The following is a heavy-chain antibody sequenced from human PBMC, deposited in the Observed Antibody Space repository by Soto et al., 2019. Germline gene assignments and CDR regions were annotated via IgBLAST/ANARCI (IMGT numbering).Heavy chain of an antibody. V-gene: IGHV1-46*03. CDR2: IIPRSGST. CDR1: GYTFISHY. D-gene: IGHD4-17*01. CDR3: ARDTRSDSGWFDP. Sequence: GASVKVSCKASGYTFISHYMHWVRQAPGQGLEWMGLIIPRSGSTSYAERFKGKVSLTMDTSTSTVYMEMSSLRPEDTAMYYCARDTRSDSGWFDPWGQGTLVTVSS. J-gene: IGHJ5*02.